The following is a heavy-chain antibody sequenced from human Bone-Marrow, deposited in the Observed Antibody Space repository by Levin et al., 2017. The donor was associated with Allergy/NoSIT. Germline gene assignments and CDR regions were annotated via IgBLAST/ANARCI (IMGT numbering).Heavy chain of an antibody. CDR2: ISSSSSYI. V-gene: IGHV3-21*01. CDR3: ARARVYGDYVSVYYYYGMDV. CDR1: GFTFSSYS. Sequence: GGSLRLSCAASGFTFSSYSMNWVRQAPGKGLEWVSSISSSSSYIYYADSVKGRFTISRDNAKNSLYLQMNSLRAEDTAVYYCARARVYGDYVSVYYYYGMDVWGQGTTVTVSS. J-gene: IGHJ6*02. D-gene: IGHD4-17*01.